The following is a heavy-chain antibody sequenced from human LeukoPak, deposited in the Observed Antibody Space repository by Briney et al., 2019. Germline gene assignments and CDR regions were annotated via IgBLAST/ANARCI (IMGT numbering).Heavy chain of an antibody. CDR2: IWYDGSNK. CDR1: GFTFSSYG. D-gene: IGHD4-17*01. V-gene: IGHV3-33*06. J-gene: IGHJ4*02. Sequence: GGSLRLSCAASGFTFSSYGMHWVRQAPGKGLEWAAVIWYDGSNKYYADSVRGRFTICRDNSKNTRYLQMNSLRAEYTAVYYCAKVHGYGDTAREDYWGQGTLVTVSS. CDR3: AKVHGYGDTAREDY.